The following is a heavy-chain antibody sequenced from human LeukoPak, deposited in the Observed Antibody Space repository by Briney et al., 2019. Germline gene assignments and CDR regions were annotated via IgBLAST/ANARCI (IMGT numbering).Heavy chain of an antibody. D-gene: IGHD3-22*01. CDR2: FYSGGST. J-gene: IGHJ4*02. V-gene: IGHV3-66*01. CDR1: GFTVSRNY. CDR3: ARGDSSGYYYHFDY. Sequence: GGSLRLSCAASGFTVSRNYMSWVRQAPGKGLECVSVFYSGGSTYYADSVRGRFTISRDDSKNTLYLQMNSLRAEDTAVYYCARGDSSGYYYHFDYWGQGTPVTVSS.